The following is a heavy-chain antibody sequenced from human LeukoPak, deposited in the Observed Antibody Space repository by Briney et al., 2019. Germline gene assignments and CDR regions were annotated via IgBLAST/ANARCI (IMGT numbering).Heavy chain of an antibody. V-gene: IGHV1-8*03. CDR3: ARGLEWELDYYYYYMDV. D-gene: IGHD1-26*01. Sequence: ASVKVSCKASGYTSTSYDINWVRQATGQGLEWMGWMNPNSGNTGYAQKFQGRVTITRNTSISTAYMELSSLRSEDTAVYYCARGLEWELDYYYYYMDVWGKGTTVTVSS. J-gene: IGHJ6*03. CDR1: GYTSTSYD. CDR2: MNPNSGNT.